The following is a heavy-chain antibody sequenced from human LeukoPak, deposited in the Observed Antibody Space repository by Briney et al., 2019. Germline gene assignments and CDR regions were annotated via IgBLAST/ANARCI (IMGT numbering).Heavy chain of an antibody. CDR1: GFTFDDYG. J-gene: IGHJ4*02. D-gene: IGHD3-22*01. CDR2: ISWNSGSI. Sequence: GGSLRLSCAASGFTFDDYGMSWVRQAPGKGLEWVSGISWNSGSIGYADSVKGRFTISRDNAKNSLYLQMNSLRAEDTALYYCAKDIGRYYYDSNPDYWGQGTLVTVSS. V-gene: IGHV3-9*01. CDR3: AKDIGRYYYDSNPDY.